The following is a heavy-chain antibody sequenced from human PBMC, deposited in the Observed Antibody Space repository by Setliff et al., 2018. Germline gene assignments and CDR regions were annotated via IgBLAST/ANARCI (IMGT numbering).Heavy chain of an antibody. CDR1: GFTFSSYS. J-gene: IGHJ6*03. CDR3: ARVAQVAGTRSGWSYFFYYMDV. V-gene: IGHV3-48*04. D-gene: IGHD6-19*01. CDR2: ISYSSGST. Sequence: GGSLRLSCEASGFTFSSYSMNWVRQAPGKGLEWVAHISYSSGSTTYADSVKGRFTISRDNAKNTLCLQMNSLRAEDTAVYYCARVAQVAGTRSGWSYFFYYMDVWGKGTTVTVSS.